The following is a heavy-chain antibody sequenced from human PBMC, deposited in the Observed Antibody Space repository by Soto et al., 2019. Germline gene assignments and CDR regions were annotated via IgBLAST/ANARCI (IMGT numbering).Heavy chain of an antibody. CDR3: AKDVLHYFGSGSDIPYYFYGLDV. Sequence: QVQLVESGGGVVQPGRSLRFSCAASGFTFSSYGMHWVRQAPGKGLEWVAVLSYDGSNKYYADSVKGRFTISRDNSKNTLDLQMNSLRAEDTAIYYCAKDVLHYFGSGSDIPYYFYGLDVWGQGTTVAVSS. CDR2: LSYDGSNK. J-gene: IGHJ6*02. D-gene: IGHD3-10*01. CDR1: GFTFSSYG. V-gene: IGHV3-30*18.